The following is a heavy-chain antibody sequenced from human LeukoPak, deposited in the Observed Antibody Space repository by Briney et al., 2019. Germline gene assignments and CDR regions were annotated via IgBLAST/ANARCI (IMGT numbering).Heavy chain of an antibody. CDR2: ISSSSSTI. Sequence: GGSLRLSCAASGFTFSSYSMNWVRQAPGKGLEWVSYISSSSSTIYYADSVKGRFTISRDNAKNSLYLQMNSLRAEDTAVYYCARDRSPDFWSGYPYFDYWGQGTLVTVSS. CDR3: ARDRSPDFWSGYPYFDY. D-gene: IGHD3-3*01. CDR1: GFTFSSYS. V-gene: IGHV3-48*01. J-gene: IGHJ4*02.